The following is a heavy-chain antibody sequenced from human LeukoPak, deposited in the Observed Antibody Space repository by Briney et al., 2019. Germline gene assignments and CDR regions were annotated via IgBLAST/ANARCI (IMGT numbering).Heavy chain of an antibody. V-gene: IGHV1-18*01. CDR1: GYTFTSYG. D-gene: IGHD5-18*01. J-gene: IGHJ4*02. Sequence: ASVKVSCKASGYTFTSYGISWVRQAPGQGLEWMGWISAYNGNTKYAQKLQGRVTMTTDTSTSTAYMELRSLRSDDTAMYYCARALGASGYTYGIDYWGQGTLVTVSS. CDR2: ISAYNGNT. CDR3: ARALGASGYTYGIDY.